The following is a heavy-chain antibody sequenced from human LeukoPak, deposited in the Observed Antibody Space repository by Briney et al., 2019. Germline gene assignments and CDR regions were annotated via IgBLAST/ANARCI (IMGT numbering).Heavy chain of an antibody. D-gene: IGHD3-3*01. Sequence: GGSLRLSCAASESIFSGNYKTWVRQAPGKGLEWLSVIYTGGGTYYSDSVKGRCTISRDTSKTTGYLQMTSLRGDDTAIYYCAHYDFWSGHALDIWGQGTMVTVSS. CDR1: ESIFSGNY. J-gene: IGHJ3*02. V-gene: IGHV3-66*01. CDR2: IYTGGGT. CDR3: AHYDFWSGHALDI.